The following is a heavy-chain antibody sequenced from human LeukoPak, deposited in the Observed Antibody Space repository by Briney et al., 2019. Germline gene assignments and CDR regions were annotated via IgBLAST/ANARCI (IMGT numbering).Heavy chain of an antibody. J-gene: IGHJ3*02. CDR1: GFTFSSYD. CDR2: IGGSGITT. Sequence: GGSLRLSFAASGFTFSSYDMHWVRHAPGKGVEWVSTIGGSGITTFYADSVKGRFTISRDNSKDAVFLQVNSLRAEGMAIYYCARGASSWEYTTFDIWGQGTIVTVSS. CDR3: ARGASSWEYTTFDI. D-gene: IGHD6-13*01. V-gene: IGHV3-23*01.